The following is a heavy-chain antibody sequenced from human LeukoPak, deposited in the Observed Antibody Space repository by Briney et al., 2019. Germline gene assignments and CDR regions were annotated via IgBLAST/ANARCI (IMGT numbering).Heavy chain of an antibody. CDR2: ISGSGGST. Sequence: GGSLRLSCAASGFTFSSYAMSLVRQAPGKGLEWVSAISGSGGSTYYADSVKGRFTISRDNSKNTLYLQMNSLRAEDTAVYYCAKDSYYDSSGYHVYWGQGTLVTVSS. J-gene: IGHJ4*02. D-gene: IGHD3-22*01. CDR3: AKDSYYDSSGYHVY. V-gene: IGHV3-23*01. CDR1: GFTFSSYA.